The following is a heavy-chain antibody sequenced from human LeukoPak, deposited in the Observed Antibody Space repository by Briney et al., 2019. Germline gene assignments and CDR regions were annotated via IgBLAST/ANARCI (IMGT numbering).Heavy chain of an antibody. D-gene: IGHD3-16*01. V-gene: IGHV3-7*03. CDR3: ARGGGLDV. CDR2: IKEDGTEK. CDR1: GFTFSTYW. Sequence: GGSLRLSCAASGFTFSTYWMSWVRQAPGQGLEWVANIKEDGTEKHYMDSVKGRFTISRDNAKNSLYLQMSNLRAEDTAVYFCARGGGLDVWGQGATVTVSS. J-gene: IGHJ6*02.